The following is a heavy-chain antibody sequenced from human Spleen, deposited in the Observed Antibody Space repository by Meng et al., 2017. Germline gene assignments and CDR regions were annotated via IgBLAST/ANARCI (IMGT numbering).Heavy chain of an antibody. CDR1: GFTFSSYA. CDR3: ARDQVFAAKASAIVGATTLT. CDR2: ISGSGGST. D-gene: IGHD1-26*01. Sequence: GGSLRLSCAASGFTFSSYAMSWVRQAPGKGLEWVSAISGSGGSTYYADSVKGRFTISRDNSKNTLYLQMNSLRAEDTAVYYCARDQVFAAKASAIVGATTLTWGQGTLVTVSS. V-gene: IGHV3-23*01. J-gene: IGHJ5*02.